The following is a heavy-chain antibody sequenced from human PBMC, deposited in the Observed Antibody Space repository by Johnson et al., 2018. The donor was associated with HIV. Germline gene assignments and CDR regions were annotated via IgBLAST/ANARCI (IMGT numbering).Heavy chain of an antibody. V-gene: IGHV3-43D*03. J-gene: IGHJ3*02. CDR3: ARAEIYEGRVGDFAFDI. D-gene: IGHD3-10*01. CDR2: ISLDGAVT. CDR1: GFTFNDYA. Sequence: VQLVESGGAVIQPGGSLRLSCAASGFTFNDYAMHWVRQVPGNGLEWVSLISLDGAVTRYVDSVKGGCTISRDNSRNTLYLQMRSLRPEDTALYYCARAEIYEGRVGDFAFDIWGRGTMVTVAS.